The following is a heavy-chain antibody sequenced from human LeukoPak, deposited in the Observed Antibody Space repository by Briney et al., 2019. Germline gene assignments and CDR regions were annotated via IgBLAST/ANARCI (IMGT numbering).Heavy chain of an antibody. J-gene: IGHJ5*02. CDR1: GGSIRSYY. Sequence: SETLSLTCTVSGGSIRSYYWSWIRQPPGKGLEWIGYIYYSGSTNYNPSLKSRVTISVDTSKNQFSLKLSSVTAADTAVYYCARHRKPPSIPGGWFDPWGQGTLVTVSS. CDR2: IYYSGST. V-gene: IGHV4-59*08. D-gene: IGHD3-10*01. CDR3: ARHRKPPSIPGGWFDP.